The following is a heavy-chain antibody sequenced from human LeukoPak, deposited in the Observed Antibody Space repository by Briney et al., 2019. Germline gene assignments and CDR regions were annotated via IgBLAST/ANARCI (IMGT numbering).Heavy chain of an antibody. V-gene: IGHV3-23*01. CDR2: ISGGTDST. D-gene: IGHD5-18*01. J-gene: IGHJ4*02. CDR1: GFTFISYA. Sequence: GGSLGLSCAASGFTFISYAMSWVRQAPGKGLEWVSAISGGTDSTYYSDSVKGRFTISRDNSKNTLYLQMNTLRAEDTAVYYCAKGGDKYSYGELDYWGQGTLVTVSS. CDR3: AKGGDKYSYGELDY.